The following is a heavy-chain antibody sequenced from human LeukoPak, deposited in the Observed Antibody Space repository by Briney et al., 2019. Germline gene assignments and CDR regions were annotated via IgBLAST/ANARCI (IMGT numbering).Heavy chain of an antibody. V-gene: IGHV4-34*01. CDR1: GGSFSGYY. CDR2: INHSGST. CDR3: ARIRRWSGPLL. D-gene: IGHD3-3*01. J-gene: IGHJ4*02. Sequence: SSETLSLTCAVYGGSFSGYYWSWIRQPPGKGLEWIGEINHSGSTNYNPSLKSRVTISVDTSKNQFSLKLSSVTAADTAVYYCARIRRWSGPLLWGQGTLVTVSS.